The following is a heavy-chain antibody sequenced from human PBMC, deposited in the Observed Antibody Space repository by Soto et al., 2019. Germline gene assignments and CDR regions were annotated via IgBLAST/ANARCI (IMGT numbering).Heavy chain of an antibody. CDR2: ISGSGGST. D-gene: IGHD3-9*01. CDR3: AKDPAPILTGYWYYFEY. J-gene: IGHJ4*02. CDR1: GFTFSSYA. Sequence: EVQLLESGGGLVQPGGSLRLSCAASGFTFSSYAMSWVRQAPGKGLEWVSAISGSGGSTYYADSVKGRFTISRDNSKNTLYLQMNSLRAEDTAVYYCAKDPAPILTGYWYYFEYWGQGTLVTVSS. V-gene: IGHV3-23*01.